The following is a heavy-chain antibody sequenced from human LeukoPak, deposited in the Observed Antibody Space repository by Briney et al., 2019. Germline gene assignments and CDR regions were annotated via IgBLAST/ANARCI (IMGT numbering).Heavy chain of an antibody. CDR2: IYSGST. J-gene: IGHJ6*02. D-gene: IGHD2-15*01. CDR3: ARVLKSGPLPYYYYAMDV. V-gene: IGHV3-53*01. CDR1: GFTVSSDY. Sequence: GGSLRLSCAASGFTVSSDYVSWFRQAPGKGLEWVSLIYSGSTYYADSVKGRFTFSRDSSKNTLYLQMNTLRAADTAVYYCARVLKSGPLPYYYYAMDVWGQGTTVTVSS.